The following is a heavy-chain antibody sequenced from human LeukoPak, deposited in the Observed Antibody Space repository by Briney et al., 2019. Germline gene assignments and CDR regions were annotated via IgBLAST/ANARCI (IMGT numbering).Heavy chain of an antibody. Sequence: SETLPLTCTVSGGSISDYYWSWIRQPPGRGLEWIACSGSTNYNPSLKSRVIISVDTSKNQFSLKLSPVTAADTAVYYCARDRRGYCSGGSCYTYRLDYWGQGTLVTVSS. D-gene: IGHD2-15*01. CDR1: GGSISDYY. J-gene: IGHJ4*02. CDR3: ARDRRGYCSGGSCYTYRLDY. V-gene: IGHV4-59*01. CDR2: SGST.